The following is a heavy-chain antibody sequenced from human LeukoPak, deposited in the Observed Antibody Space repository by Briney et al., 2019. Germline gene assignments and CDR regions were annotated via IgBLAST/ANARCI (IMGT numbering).Heavy chain of an antibody. CDR1: GFTFSSYG. D-gene: IGHD6-19*01. CDR3: AKDSSSSGWQRGTLDYYYYMDV. CDR2: ISYDGSNK. J-gene: IGHJ6*03. V-gene: IGHV3-30*18. Sequence: HPGRSLRLSCAASGFTFSSYGMPWVRQAPGKGLEWVAVISYDGSNKYYADSVKGRFTISRDNSKNTLYLQMNSLRAEDTAVYYCAKDSSSSGWQRGTLDYYYYMDVWGKGTTVTVSS.